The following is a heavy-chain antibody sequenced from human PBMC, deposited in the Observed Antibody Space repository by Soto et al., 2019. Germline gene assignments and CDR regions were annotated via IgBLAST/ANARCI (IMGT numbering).Heavy chain of an antibody. CDR3: AKDSPRYSSGWYAFDY. CDR2: ISYDGSNK. D-gene: IGHD6-19*01. J-gene: IGHJ4*02. V-gene: IGHV3-30*18. CDR1: GFTFSSYG. Sequence: GGSLRLSCAASGFTFSSYGMHWVRQAPGKGLEWVAVISYDGSNKYYADSVKGRFTISRDNSKNTLYLQMNSLRAEDTAVYYCAKDSPRYSSGWYAFDYWGQGTLVT.